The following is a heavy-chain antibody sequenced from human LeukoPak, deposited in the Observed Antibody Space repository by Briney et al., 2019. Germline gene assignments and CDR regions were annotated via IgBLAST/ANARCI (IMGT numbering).Heavy chain of an antibody. CDR2: INSDGGGT. V-gene: IGHV3-74*01. CDR1: GFTFSSYW. J-gene: IGHJ4*02. Sequence: GSLRLSCAASGFTFSSYWMHLVRQAPGKGLVWGSRINSDGGGTNDADSVKGRLTISRDNAKNTLYLQMNSLRAEDTAVYYCARTRYGGNNYFDYWGQGSLVTVSS. CDR3: ARTRYGGNNYFDY. D-gene: IGHD4-23*01.